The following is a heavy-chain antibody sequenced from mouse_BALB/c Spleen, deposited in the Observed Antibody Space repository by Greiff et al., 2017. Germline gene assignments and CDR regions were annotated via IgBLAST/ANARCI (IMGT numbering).Heavy chain of an antibody. CDR3: SRHERDTLAY. D-gene: IGHD3-3*01. CDR2: ISSGGSYT. CDR1: GFTFSSYG. J-gene: IGHJ3*01. Sequence: EVQGVESGGDLVKPGGSLKLSCAASGFTFSSYGMSWVRQTPDKRLEWVATISSGGSYTYYPDSVKGRFTISRDNAKNTLYLQMSSLKSEDTAMYYCSRHERDTLAYWGQGTLVTVSA. V-gene: IGHV5-6*01.